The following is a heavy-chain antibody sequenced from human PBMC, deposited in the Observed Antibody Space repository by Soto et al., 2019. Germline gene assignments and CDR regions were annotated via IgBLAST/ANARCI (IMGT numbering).Heavy chain of an antibody. V-gene: IGHV3-9*01. CDR1: GFTFDDYA. J-gene: IGHJ6*02. D-gene: IGHD3-10*01. Sequence: EVQLVESGGGLVQPGRSLRLSCAASGFTFDDYAMHWVRQAPGKGLEWVSGISWNSGSIGYADSVKGRFTISRDNAKNSLYLKMNSLSAEDKDLYYCAKDAITMVRGVISYYGMDVWGQGTTVTVSS. CDR2: ISWNSGSI. CDR3: AKDAITMVRGVISYYGMDV.